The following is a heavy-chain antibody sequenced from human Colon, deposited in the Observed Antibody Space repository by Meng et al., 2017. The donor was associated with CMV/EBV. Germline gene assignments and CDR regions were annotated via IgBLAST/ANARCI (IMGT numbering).Heavy chain of an antibody. D-gene: IGHD5-18*01. CDR2: IYPGDSET. CDR3: ARVDTNSFTIFDY. Sequence: GGSLRLSCKGSGYSFTSFWSGWVRQMPGKGLEWMGIIYPGDSETRYSPSFQGQVTMSADKSIRTAYLQWSRLKSSATAMYYCARVDTNSFTIFDYWGQGTLVTVSS. CDR1: GYSFTSFW. J-gene: IGHJ4*02. V-gene: IGHV5-51*01.